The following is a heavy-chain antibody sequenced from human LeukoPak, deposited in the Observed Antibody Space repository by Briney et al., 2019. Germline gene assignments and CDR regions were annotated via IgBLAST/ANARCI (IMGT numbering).Heavy chain of an antibody. CDR2: ISGSDGST. Sequence: GGSLRLSCAASGFTFRSYAMSWVRQAPGKGLEWVSGISGSDGSTYYADSVKGRFTISRDNSKNTLYLQMYSLRAEDTAVYYCAREQTRYGDLDYWGQGALVTVSS. CDR3: AREQTRYGDLDY. J-gene: IGHJ4*02. CDR1: GFTFRSYA. D-gene: IGHD1/OR15-1a*01. V-gene: IGHV3-23*01.